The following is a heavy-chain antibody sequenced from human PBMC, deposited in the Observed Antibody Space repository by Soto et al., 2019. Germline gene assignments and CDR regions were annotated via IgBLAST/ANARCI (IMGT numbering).Heavy chain of an antibody. CDR3: ARDKESGVGTTSYYYYGMDV. J-gene: IGHJ6*02. D-gene: IGHD4-4*01. CDR1: GFTFSSYA. V-gene: IGHV3-30-3*01. CDR2: ISYDGSNK. Sequence: HPGGSLRLSCAASGFTFSSYAMHWVRQAPGKGLEWVAVISYDGSNKYYADSVKGRFTISRDNSKNTLYLQMNSLRAEDTAVYYCARDKESGVGTTSYYYYGMDVWGQGTTVTVSS.